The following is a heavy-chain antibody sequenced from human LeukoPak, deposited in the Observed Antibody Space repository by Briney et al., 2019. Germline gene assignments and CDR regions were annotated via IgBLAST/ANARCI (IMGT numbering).Heavy chain of an antibody. V-gene: IGHV3-21*05. CDR2: ISRRSDDI. D-gene: IGHD3-22*01. CDR3: ARYFDNSGYPYYVDY. Sequence: KSGGSLRLSCEGSGFTFSSYGMNWVRQAPGKGLEWVSFISRRSDDINYADFVKGRFTVSRDNAKNSLYLQMTSLRAEDTAVYYCARYFDNSGYPYYVDYWGRGALVTVSS. CDR1: GFTFSSYG. J-gene: IGHJ4*02.